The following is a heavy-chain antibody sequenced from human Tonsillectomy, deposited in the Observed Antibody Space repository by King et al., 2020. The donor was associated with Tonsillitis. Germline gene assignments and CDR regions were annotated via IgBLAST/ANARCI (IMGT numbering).Heavy chain of an antibody. J-gene: IGHJ4*02. CDR3: ERNGLVWGRYFDY. D-gene: IGHD6-19*01. V-gene: IGHV4-39*07. CDR1: GGSISSSSYY. CDR2: MYYSGST. Sequence: QLQESGPGLVKPSETLSLTCTVSGGSISSSSYYWGWIRQPPGKGLEWIGSMYYSGSTYYNPSLKSRVTISLDTSKNQFSLKLSSVTAADTAVYYCERNGLVWGRYFDYWGQGTLVTVSS.